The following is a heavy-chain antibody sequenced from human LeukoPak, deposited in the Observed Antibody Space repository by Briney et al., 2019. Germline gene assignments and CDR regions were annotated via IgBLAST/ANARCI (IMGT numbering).Heavy chain of an antibody. CDR2: IKQDGSEK. CDR1: GFTFSSYW. J-gene: IGHJ3*02. CDR3: AREVITIFGVDAFDI. D-gene: IGHD3-3*01. Sequence: PGGSLRLSCAASGFTFSSYWMSWVRQAPGKGLEWVANIKQDGSEKYYVDSVKGRFTISRDNAKNSLYLQMNSLRAEDTAVYYCAREVITIFGVDAFDIWGQGTMVTVSS. V-gene: IGHV3-7*01.